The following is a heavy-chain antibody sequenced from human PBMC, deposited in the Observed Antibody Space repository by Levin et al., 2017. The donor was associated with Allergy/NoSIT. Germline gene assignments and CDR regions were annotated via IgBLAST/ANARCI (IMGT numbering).Heavy chain of an antibody. D-gene: IGHD3-22*01. CDR2: ISGSGGST. V-gene: IGHV3-23*01. CDR3: AKDLGYDSSALDY. J-gene: IGHJ4*02. CDR1: GFTFSNYG. Sequence: GGSLRLSCAASGFTFSNYGMSWVRQAPGKGLEWVSAISGSGGSTYYADSVKGRFTISRDNSKNTLYVQMNSLRAEDTAVYYCAKDLGYDSSALDYWGPGTLVTVSS.